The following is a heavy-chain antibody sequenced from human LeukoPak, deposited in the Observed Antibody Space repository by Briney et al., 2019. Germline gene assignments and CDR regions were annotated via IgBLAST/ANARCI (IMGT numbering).Heavy chain of an antibody. D-gene: IGHD1-14*01. J-gene: IGHJ4*02. Sequence: GSLRLSCAVSGFTFSTYWMSWVRQAPGKVLEWVANIKEDGSEQYYVNSLKGRFTISRDNLKDSLYLQMNSLRVEDSAVYYCARDSFETDIDYWGQGTLVTVSS. V-gene: IGHV3-7*01. CDR2: IKEDGSEQ. CDR3: ARDSFETDIDY. CDR1: GFTFSTYW.